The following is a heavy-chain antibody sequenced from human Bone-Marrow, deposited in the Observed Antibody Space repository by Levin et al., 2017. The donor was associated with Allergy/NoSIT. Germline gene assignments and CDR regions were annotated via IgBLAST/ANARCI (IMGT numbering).Heavy chain of an antibody. D-gene: IGHD6-19*01. CDR2: ISGYNGHA. J-gene: IGHJ2*01. V-gene: IGHV1-18*01. CDR1: GYNFYNYG. CDR3: ARARAVAGPAADFTYFDL. Sequence: PRASVKVSCRASGYNFYNYGVNWLRQAPGQRLEWMGWISGYNGHAIYAKTLQGRVTMTKDTSTNTAYMELTRLTVDDAAIYYCARARAVAGPAADFTYFDLWGRGTLVTVSS.